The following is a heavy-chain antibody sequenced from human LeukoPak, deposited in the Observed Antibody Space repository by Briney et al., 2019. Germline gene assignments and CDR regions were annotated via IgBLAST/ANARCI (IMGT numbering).Heavy chain of an antibody. CDR1: GYTFTSYG. CDR2: MSAYNGNT. J-gene: IGHJ4*02. Sequence: ASVKVSCKASGYTFTSYGISWVRQAPGQGLEWMGWMSAYNGNTNYAQKLQGRVTMTRNTSISTAYMELSSLRSEDTAVYYCARGYYDFWSGYRPFDSWGQGTLVTVSS. V-gene: IGHV1-18*01. D-gene: IGHD3-3*01. CDR3: ARGYYDFWSGYRPFDS.